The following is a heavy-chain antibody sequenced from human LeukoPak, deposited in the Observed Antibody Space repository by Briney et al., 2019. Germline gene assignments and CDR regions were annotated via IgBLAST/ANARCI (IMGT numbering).Heavy chain of an antibody. CDR2: INWNGGST. CDR3: ARDPGYYDSSGYTTVFDI. Sequence: GGSLRLSCAASGFTFDDYGMTWVRRAPGKGLEWVSGINWNGGSTGYADSVKGRFTISRDNAKNSLYLQMNSLRAEDTALYYCARDPGYYDSSGYTTVFDIWGQGTMVTVSS. V-gene: IGHV3-20*04. D-gene: IGHD3-22*01. CDR1: GFTFDDYG. J-gene: IGHJ3*02.